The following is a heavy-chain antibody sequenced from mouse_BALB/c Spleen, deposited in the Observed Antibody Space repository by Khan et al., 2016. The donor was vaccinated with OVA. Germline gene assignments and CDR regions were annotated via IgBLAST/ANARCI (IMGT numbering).Heavy chain of an antibody. V-gene: IGHV1-18*01. CDR3: GRDAGRY. J-gene: IGHJ4*01. Sequence: VQLQQSGPELVKPGASVKISCKTSGYTFPEYTVHWVKQSLGKSLDWIGVINPKNGGTAYNQKFKGKATSTVDKSSSTAHMVFRSLTSEDSAVYYCGRDAGRYWGQGTSVTVAS. CDR2: INPKNGGT. D-gene: IGHD3-3*01. CDR1: GYTFPEYT.